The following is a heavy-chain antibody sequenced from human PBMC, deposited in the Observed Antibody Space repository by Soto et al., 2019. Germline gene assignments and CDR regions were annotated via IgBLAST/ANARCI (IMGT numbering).Heavy chain of an antibody. CDR1: GYTFSDYY. V-gene: IGHV3-11*01. J-gene: IGHJ4*02. Sequence: QVQLVESAGDLVKPGGSLRLSCAASGYTFSDYYMSWIRQAPGKGLEWISYIDTSGTKIYYADSVKGRFTITRDNAKISLYLEMNSLRDEDTAVYYCASHYDMWSGYLSPVDYWVQGTLVTVSS. D-gene: IGHD3-3*01. CDR3: ASHYDMWSGYLSPVDY. CDR2: IDTSGTKI.